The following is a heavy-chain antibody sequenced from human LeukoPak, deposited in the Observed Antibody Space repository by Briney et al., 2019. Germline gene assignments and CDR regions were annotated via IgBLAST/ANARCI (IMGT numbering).Heavy chain of an antibody. Sequence: GGSLRLSCAASGFTFSSYSMNWVRQAPGKGLEWVSSISSSSSYIYYADSVKGRFTISRDNAKNSPYLQMNSLRAEDTAVYYCARDLYYYGSGPLSYWGQGTLVTVSS. J-gene: IGHJ4*02. D-gene: IGHD3-10*01. CDR2: ISSSSSYI. CDR3: ARDLYYYGSGPLSY. CDR1: GFTFSSYS. V-gene: IGHV3-21*01.